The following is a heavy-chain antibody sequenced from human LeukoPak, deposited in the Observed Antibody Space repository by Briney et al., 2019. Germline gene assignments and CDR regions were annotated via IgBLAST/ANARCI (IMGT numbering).Heavy chain of an antibody. CDR3: RGGGNDAFDI. D-gene: IGHD4-23*01. J-gene: IGHJ3*02. V-gene: IGHV3-74*01. Sequence: GGSLRLSCAASGFTFSSYWMHWVRQAPGKGLVWVSRINSDGSSTSCADSVKGRFTISRDNANNTLYLQMNSLRAEDTAVYYCRGGGNDAFDIWGQGTMVTVSS. CDR1: GFTFSSYW. CDR2: INSDGSST.